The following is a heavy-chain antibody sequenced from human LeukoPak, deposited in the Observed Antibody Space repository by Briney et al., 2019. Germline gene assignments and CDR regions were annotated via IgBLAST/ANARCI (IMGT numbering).Heavy chain of an antibody. V-gene: IGHV4-59*08. D-gene: IGHD2/OR15-2a*01. Sequence: SETLSLTCTGSGGSISSYYWNWIRQPPGKGLEWIGYIYYSGSTNYNPALKSRVTISVDTSKNQFSLKLSSVAAADTAVYYCARHDLIGRAGFDYWGQGTLVTVSS. CDR1: GGSISSYY. J-gene: IGHJ4*02. CDR2: IYYSGST. CDR3: ARHDLIGRAGFDY.